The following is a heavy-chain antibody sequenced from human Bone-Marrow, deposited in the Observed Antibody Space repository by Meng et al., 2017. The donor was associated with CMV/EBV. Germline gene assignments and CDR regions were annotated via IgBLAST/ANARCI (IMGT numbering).Heavy chain of an antibody. CDR1: GYTFTSYY. J-gene: IGHJ6*02. Sequence: ASVKVSCKASGYTFTSYYMHWVRQASGQGLEWMGIINPSGGSTSYAQKFQGRVTMTEDTSTDTAYMELSSLRSDDTAVYFCARGGSTGWYYYYGVDVWGQGTTVTVSS. D-gene: IGHD6-19*01. V-gene: IGHV1-46*01. CDR3: ARGGSTGWYYYYGVDV. CDR2: INPSGGST.